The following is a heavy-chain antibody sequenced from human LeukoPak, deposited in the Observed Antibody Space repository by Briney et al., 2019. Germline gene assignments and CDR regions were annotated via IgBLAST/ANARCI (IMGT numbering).Heavy chain of an antibody. CDR3: TRQAAHCGGDCYEYFQH. V-gene: IGHV3-73*01. J-gene: IGHJ1*01. CDR1: GFTFSSYA. D-gene: IGHD2-21*02. Sequence: PGRSLRLSCAASGFTFSSYAMYWVRQASGKGLEWVGRIRSKANSYATAYAASVKGRFTISRDDSKNTAYLQMNSLKTEDTAVYYCTRQAAHCGGDCYEYFQHWGQGTLVTVSS. CDR2: IRSKANSYAT.